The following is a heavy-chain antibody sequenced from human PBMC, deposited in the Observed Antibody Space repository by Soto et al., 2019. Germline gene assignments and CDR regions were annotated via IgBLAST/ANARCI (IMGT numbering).Heavy chain of an antibody. CDR2: IYATGTT. CDR3: VRDGTKTLRDWFDP. D-gene: IGHD1-1*01. J-gene: IGHJ5*02. CDR1: GASISGFY. Sequence: QVQLQESGPGLVKPSETLSLTCTVSGASISGFYWSWIRKSAGKGLEWIGRIYATGTTDYNPSLKIRGMMSVDTSKKQFSLKLRSVTAADTAVYYCVRDGTKTLRDWFDPWGQGISVTVSS. V-gene: IGHV4-4*07.